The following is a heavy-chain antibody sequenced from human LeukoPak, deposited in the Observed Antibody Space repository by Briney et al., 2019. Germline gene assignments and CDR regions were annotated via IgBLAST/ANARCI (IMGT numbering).Heavy chain of an antibody. D-gene: IGHD4-17*01. J-gene: IGHJ4*02. V-gene: IGHV1-2*02. Sequence: GSSVTVSCKRSVYTVTGCYMHWVRQAPRQGLDWMGWINPNSGGTNYAQKFKGKVTMTRDTSISTAYMELSRLRSDDTAVYYCASDINDYGAWGQGTLVTVSS. CDR2: INPNSGGT. CDR3: ASDINDYGA. CDR1: VYTVTGCY.